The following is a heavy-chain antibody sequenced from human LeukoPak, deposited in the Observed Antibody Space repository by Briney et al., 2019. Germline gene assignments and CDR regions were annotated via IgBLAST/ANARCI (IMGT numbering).Heavy chain of an antibody. J-gene: IGHJ4*02. V-gene: IGHV3-48*03. CDR2: ISSSGSTI. CDR1: GFTFSSYE. Sequence: GGSLRLSCAASGFTFSSYEMNWVRQAPGKGLEWVSYISSSGSTIYYADSVKGRFTISRDNAKNSLFLQMNSLRAEDTAIYYCTKAPIVSCSGAFCYPFDSWGQGTLVTVSS. D-gene: IGHD2-15*01. CDR3: TKAPIVSCSGAFCYPFDS.